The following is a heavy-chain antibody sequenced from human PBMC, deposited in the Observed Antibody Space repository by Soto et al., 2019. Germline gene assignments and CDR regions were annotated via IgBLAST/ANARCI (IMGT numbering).Heavy chain of an antibody. CDR1: GFTFSSYA. CDR2: ISGSGGST. Sequence: GGSLRLSCAASGFTFSSYAMSWARQAPGKGLEWVSAISGSGGSTYYADSVKGRFSISRDNSKNTLYLQMNSLRAEDTAVYYSAKDVVEMALDYWGQGTLVTVSS. CDR3: AKDVVEMALDY. J-gene: IGHJ4*02. D-gene: IGHD2-15*01. V-gene: IGHV3-23*01.